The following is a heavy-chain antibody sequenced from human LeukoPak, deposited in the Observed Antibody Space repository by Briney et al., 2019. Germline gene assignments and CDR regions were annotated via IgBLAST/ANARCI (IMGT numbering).Heavy chain of an antibody. CDR2: IYYSGST. D-gene: IGHD3-10*01. J-gene: IGHJ4*02. V-gene: IGHV4-39*01. Sequence: SETLSLTCTVSGGSISSSSYCWGWIRQPPGKGLEWIGSIYYSGSTYYNPSLKSRVTISVDTSKNQFSLKLSSVTAADTAVYYCASPMVRGVISYWGQGTLVTVSS. CDR3: ASPMVRGVISY. CDR1: GGSISSSSYC.